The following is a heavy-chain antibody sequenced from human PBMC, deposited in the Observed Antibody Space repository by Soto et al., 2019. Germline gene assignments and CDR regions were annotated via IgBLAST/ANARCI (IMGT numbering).Heavy chain of an antibody. CDR1: GGSIDSYY. V-gene: IGHV4-59*01. CDR3: ARDSRLGFPDY. CDR2: IYYSGST. D-gene: IGHD3-16*01. J-gene: IGHJ4*02. Sequence: QVQLQESGPGLVKPSDTLSLTCTVSGGSIDSYYWSWIRQPPGKGLEWIGYIYYSGSTNYNPSLTSLVTMSVDTSKNQFSLKLSSVTAADTAVYYCARDSRLGFPDYWGQGTLVTVSS.